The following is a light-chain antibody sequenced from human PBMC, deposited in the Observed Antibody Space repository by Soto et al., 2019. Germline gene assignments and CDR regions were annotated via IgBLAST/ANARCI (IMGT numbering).Light chain of an antibody. V-gene: IGKV1-39*01. CDR1: QTISNW. CDR2: DAS. Sequence: DIQMTQSPSTLSASVGDRVTISCRASQTISNWLAWYQQKPGKAPKLLIYDASSLQSGVPSRFSGSGSGTDFTLSISSLQPEDFGTYYCQQTYSTPITFGQGTRLEIK. J-gene: IGKJ5*01. CDR3: QQTYSTPIT.